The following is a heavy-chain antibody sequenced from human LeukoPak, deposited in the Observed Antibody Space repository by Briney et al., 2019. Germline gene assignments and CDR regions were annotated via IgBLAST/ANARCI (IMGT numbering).Heavy chain of an antibody. D-gene: IGHD2-8*02. CDR1: GGSISSYY. CDR2: ISDIGSI. V-gene: IGHV4-59*08. Sequence: SETLSLTCTVSGGSISSYYWSWIRQPPGKGLEWIAYISDIGSINYNPSLKSRVTISLDTSKNQFSLKLSSVTAADTAVFYCAGHHPRNTVDFWGQGTLVTVSS. CDR3: AGHHPRNTVDF. J-gene: IGHJ4*02.